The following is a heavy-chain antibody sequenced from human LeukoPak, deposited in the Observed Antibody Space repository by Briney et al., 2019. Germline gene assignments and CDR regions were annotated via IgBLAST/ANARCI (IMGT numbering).Heavy chain of an antibody. J-gene: IGHJ4*02. Sequence: GGSLRLSCAASGLTFSDYTMNWVRQAPGKGLEWVSSISATGNFIYYADSVKGRFTVSRDNGKNSLFLQMSSLRSEDTAVYYCARMWGLAVAGVNRDYWGQGTLVTAS. CDR1: GLTFSDYT. CDR2: ISATGNFI. V-gene: IGHV3-21*04. CDR3: ARMWGLAVAGVNRDY. D-gene: IGHD6-19*01.